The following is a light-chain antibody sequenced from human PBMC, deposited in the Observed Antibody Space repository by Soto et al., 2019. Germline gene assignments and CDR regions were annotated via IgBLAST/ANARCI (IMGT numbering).Light chain of an antibody. CDR1: QSISSW. V-gene: IGKV1-5*03. CDR3: QQYNNYWT. CDR2: KAS. J-gene: IGKJ1*01. Sequence: DIQMTQSPSTLSASVGDRVTITSRARQSISSWLALYQQRPGKAPKLLIYKASSLQSGVPSRFSGSGSGTEFTLTITSLQPDDFATYYCQQYNNYWTCGQGTKVENK.